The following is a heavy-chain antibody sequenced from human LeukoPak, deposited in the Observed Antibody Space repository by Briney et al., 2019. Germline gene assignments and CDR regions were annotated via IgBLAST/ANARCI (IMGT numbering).Heavy chain of an antibody. CDR1: GFTFSSYS. Sequence: GGSLRLSCAASGFTFSSYSMNWVRQAPGKGLEWVSSISSSSSYIYYADSVKGRFTISRDNSKNTLYLQMNSLRAEDTAVYYCARDRTGPFDYWGQGTLVTVSS. V-gene: IGHV3-21*01. CDR2: ISSSSSYI. CDR3: ARDRTGPFDY. J-gene: IGHJ4*02. D-gene: IGHD7-27*01.